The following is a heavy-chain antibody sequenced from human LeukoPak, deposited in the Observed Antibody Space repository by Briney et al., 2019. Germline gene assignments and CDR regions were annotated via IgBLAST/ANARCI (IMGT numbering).Heavy chain of an antibody. CDR2: ISSSSYI. Sequence: GGSLRLSCAASGFTFSSYSMNWVRQAPGKGLEWVSSISSSSYIYYADSVKGRFTISRDNSKNTLYLQMNSLRAEDTAVYYCAKYFYGDYVGPFDYWGQGTLVTVSS. CDR3: AKYFYGDYVGPFDY. D-gene: IGHD4-17*01. J-gene: IGHJ4*02. V-gene: IGHV3-21*04. CDR1: GFTFSSYS.